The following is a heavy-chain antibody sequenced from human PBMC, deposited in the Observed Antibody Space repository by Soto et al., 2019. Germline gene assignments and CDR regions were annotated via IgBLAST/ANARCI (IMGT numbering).Heavy chain of an antibody. V-gene: IGHV4-34*01. CDR2: INHRGST. CDR1: VGSFSGFY. Sequence: SETLSVTCAVYVGSFSGFYWSWIRQPPGKGLEWIGEINHRGSTKYNSSLKSRVSISVDTPKNQFSLRLDSVTAADTAVYYCASLRLYSASYHRGNYWGHGTLVTVSS. CDR3: ASLRLYSASYHRGNY. D-gene: IGHD1-26*01. J-gene: IGHJ4*01.